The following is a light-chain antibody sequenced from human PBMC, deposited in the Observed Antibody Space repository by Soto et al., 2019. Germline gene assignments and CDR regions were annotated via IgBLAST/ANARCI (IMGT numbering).Light chain of an antibody. Sequence: EIVMTQSPATLSVSPGERATLSCRASQSVSSNLAWYQQKPGQAPRLLIYGASTRATGIPARFSGSGSGTEFTLTISSLQSEDFAVYYCQQYNSYCTFGQGTKVDIK. CDR3: QQYNSYCT. V-gene: IGKV3-15*01. CDR2: GAS. CDR1: QSVSSN. J-gene: IGKJ1*01.